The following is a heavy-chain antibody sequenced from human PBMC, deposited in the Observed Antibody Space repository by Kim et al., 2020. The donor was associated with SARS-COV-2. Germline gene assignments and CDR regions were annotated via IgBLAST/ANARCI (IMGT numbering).Heavy chain of an antibody. Sequence: NYNPSLKSRVTMSLDTSKNQFSLELTSVTAADTAVYYCAGGLRSYTWFDPWGQGTLVTVSS. J-gene: IGHJ5*02. D-gene: IGHD4-17*01. CDR3: AGGLRSYTWFDP. V-gene: IGHV4-59*09.